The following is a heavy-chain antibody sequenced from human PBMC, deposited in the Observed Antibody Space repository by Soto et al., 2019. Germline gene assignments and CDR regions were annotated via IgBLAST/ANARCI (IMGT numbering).Heavy chain of an antibody. V-gene: IGHV3-30-3*01. Sequence: QVQLVESGGGVVQPGRSLRLSCAASGFTFSSYAMHWVRQAPGKGLEWVAVISYDGSNKYYAASVKGRYTISRDNSKNTLYLQMNSLRAEDTAVYYCASDIVAPARGQGTLVTVSS. CDR1: GFTFSSYA. CDR2: ISYDGSNK. D-gene: IGHD5-12*01. CDR3: ASDIVAPA. J-gene: IGHJ4*02.